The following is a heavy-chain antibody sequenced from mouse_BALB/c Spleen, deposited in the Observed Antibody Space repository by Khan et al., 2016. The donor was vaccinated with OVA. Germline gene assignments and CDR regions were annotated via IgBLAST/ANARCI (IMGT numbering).Heavy chain of an antibody. V-gene: IGHV1S136*01. D-gene: IGHD1-1*01. CDR1: GYTFTNYI. CDR3: ARDYGSSFWFAY. CDR2: INPYNDGA. J-gene: IGHJ3*01. Sequence: VQLQQSGPELVKPGASVKMSCKASGYTFTNYIIHWVKQKPGQGLEWIGYINPYNDGAKYNDKFKDKATLTSDKSSSTASMELSGLTSEDSAVYYLARDYGSSFWFAYWGQGTLVTVSA.